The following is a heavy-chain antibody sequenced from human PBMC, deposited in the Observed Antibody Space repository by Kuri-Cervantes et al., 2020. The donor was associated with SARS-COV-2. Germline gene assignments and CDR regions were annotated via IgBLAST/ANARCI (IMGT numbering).Heavy chain of an antibody. D-gene: IGHD6-13*01. V-gene: IGHV3-11*06. CDR3: ARGRQQLPWNFDY. J-gene: IGHJ4*02. CDR2: ISNSGSYT. Sequence: GESLKISCAGPGFTFSDYYMTWIRQAPGKGLEWVSYISNSGSYTNYADSVKGRFTISRDNAKKSLYLQMSSLRGDDTAVYYCARGRQQLPWNFDYWGQGILVTVSS. CDR1: GFTFSDYY.